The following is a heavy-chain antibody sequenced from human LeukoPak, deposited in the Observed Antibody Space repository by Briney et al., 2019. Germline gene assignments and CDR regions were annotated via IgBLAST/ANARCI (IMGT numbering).Heavy chain of an antibody. Sequence: GGSLRLSCAASGFTFSSYWMHWVRQAPGKGLVWVSRINSDETRTNFADSVKGRFTISRDNAKNALYLQMNSLRAEDTAVYYCARSTDSWTNYYGMDVWGQGTTVTVSS. CDR1: GFTFSSYW. CDR2: INSDETRT. D-gene: IGHD3/OR15-3a*01. V-gene: IGHV3-74*01. CDR3: ARSTDSWTNYYGMDV. J-gene: IGHJ6*02.